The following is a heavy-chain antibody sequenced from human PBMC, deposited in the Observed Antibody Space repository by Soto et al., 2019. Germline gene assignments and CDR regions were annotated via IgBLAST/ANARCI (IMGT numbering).Heavy chain of an antibody. J-gene: IGHJ4*02. CDR1: DDSINSDKYY. D-gene: IGHD5-12*01. CDR2: IYYRGNA. Sequence: QLQLQESGPGLVKPSETLSLTCSVSDDSINSDKYYWGWIRQPPGKGMEWIGSIYYRGNAYYNPSLPTRVTISLDTPKSQCSLKLNSVTAADSAVYFCARLEGLATISYYFDFWGPGALVTVSS. V-gene: IGHV4-39*01. CDR3: ARLEGLATISYYFDF.